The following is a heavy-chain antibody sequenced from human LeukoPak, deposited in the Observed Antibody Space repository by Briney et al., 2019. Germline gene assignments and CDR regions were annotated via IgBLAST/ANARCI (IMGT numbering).Heavy chain of an antibody. Sequence: SETLSLTCTVSGGSISSYYWSWIRQPPGKGLEWIGYVYYSGSTNYNPSLKSRVTISVDTSKNQFSLKLSSVTAADTAVYYCARDSINFTAEAFDIWGQGTMVTVSS. CDR1: GGSISSYY. V-gene: IGHV4-59*01. J-gene: IGHJ3*02. CDR3: ARDSINFTAEAFDI. D-gene: IGHD5-18*01. CDR2: VYYSGST.